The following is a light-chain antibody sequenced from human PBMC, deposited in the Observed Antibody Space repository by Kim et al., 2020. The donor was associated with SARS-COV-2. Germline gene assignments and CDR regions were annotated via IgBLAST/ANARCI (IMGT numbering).Light chain of an antibody. CDR3: EQYGTTPDT. CDR1: QSVSNSF. V-gene: IGKV3-20*01. J-gene: IGKJ2*01. Sequence: EIVLTQSPGTLSLSPGERATLSCRASQSVSNSFLAWYRQRPGQAHSLLIYGASTRATGIPDRFSGSVSGTDCTLTISRLEPEDFAVYYCEQYGTTPDTLGQGSELE. CDR2: GAS.